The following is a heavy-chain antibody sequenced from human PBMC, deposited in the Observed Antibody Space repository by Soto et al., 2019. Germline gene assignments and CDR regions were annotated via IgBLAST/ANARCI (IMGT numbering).Heavy chain of an antibody. J-gene: IGHJ3*02. Sequence: PGGSLRLSCAPSGFTFSSYWMHLVRQAPGKGLVWVSRINSDGSSTSYADSVKGRFTISRDNAKNTLYLQMNSLRAEDTAVYYCARDKVTPLDAFDIWGQGTMVT. V-gene: IGHV3-74*01. CDR1: GFTFSSYW. D-gene: IGHD3-10*01. CDR3: ARDKVTPLDAFDI. CDR2: INSDGSST.